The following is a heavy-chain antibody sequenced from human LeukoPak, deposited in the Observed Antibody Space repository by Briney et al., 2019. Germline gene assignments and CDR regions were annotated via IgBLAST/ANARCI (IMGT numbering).Heavy chain of an antibody. CDR3: ARQGDLWFGESKIEQ. Sequence: PGGSLRLSCAPSGYTFSRYWMIWVRQAPAKGLEWVANINQDGSEKYLVDSLSGRFITSRDNAKNSLFLQMNSLRVEDTAVYYCARQGDLWFGESKIEQGGEGTLVTVYS. D-gene: IGHD3-10*01. CDR1: GYTFSRYW. V-gene: IGHV3-7*04. CDR2: INQDGSEK. J-gene: IGHJ4*02.